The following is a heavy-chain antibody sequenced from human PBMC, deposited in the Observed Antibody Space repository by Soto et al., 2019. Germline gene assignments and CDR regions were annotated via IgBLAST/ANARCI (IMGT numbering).Heavy chain of an antibody. CDR2: IYHSGST. D-gene: IGHD6-13*01. V-gene: IGHV4-39*07. CDR1: GGSLSSSSYY. Sequence: ETPSPTCAVSGGSLSSSSYYWGWIPQPPGKGVGGIGSIYHSGSTNYTPSLKSRVTISVDKSKNQFSLKLSSVTAADTAVYYCARGCIAAAAGKYYYYYYGMNVWGQGTTVTVSS. J-gene: IGHJ6*02. CDR3: ARGCIAAAAGKYYYYYYGMNV.